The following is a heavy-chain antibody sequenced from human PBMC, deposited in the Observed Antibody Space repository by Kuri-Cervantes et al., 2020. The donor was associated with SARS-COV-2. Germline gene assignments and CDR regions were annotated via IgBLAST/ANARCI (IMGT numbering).Heavy chain of an antibody. V-gene: IGHV1-2*02. J-gene: IGHJ4*01. CDR2: INPNSGGT. CDR3: ARVHYYGPLDY. Sequence: TVKVSCKASGYTFTGYYMHWVRQAPGQGLEWMGWINPNSGGTNYAQKFQGRVTMTRDTSISTAYMELSRLRSDDTAVYYCARVHYYGPLDYWSHGTRVTVSS. CDR1: GYTFTGYY. D-gene: IGHD4-17*01.